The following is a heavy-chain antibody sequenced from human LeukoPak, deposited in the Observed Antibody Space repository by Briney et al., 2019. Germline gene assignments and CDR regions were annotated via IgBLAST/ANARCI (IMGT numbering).Heavy chain of an antibody. J-gene: IGHJ4*02. CDR3: AKAHVDTTYFDY. D-gene: IGHD5-18*01. CDR1: GFTFSSYA. Sequence: GGSLRLSCAASGFTFSSYAMSWVRQAPGKGLEWVSAISGTGGTTYYADSVKGRFTISRDNSKNTLYLQMNSLRAEDTAVYYCAKAHVDTTYFDYWGQGTLVTVSS. CDR2: ISGTGGTT. V-gene: IGHV3-23*01.